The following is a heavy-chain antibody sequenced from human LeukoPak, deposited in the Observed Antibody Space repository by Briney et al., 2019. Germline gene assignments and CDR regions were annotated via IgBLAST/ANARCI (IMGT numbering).Heavy chain of an antibody. CDR3: ARDLRGSSCYDD. J-gene: IGHJ4*02. V-gene: IGHV4-59*01. Sequence: PSETLSLTCTVSGGSLSSYYWSWIRQPPGKGLEWIGYIYYSGSTSYNPSLKSRVTISVDTSKNQFSLKLSSVTAADTALYYCARDLRGSSCYDDWGQGTLVTASS. D-gene: IGHD2-2*01. CDR1: GGSLSSYY. CDR2: IYYSGST.